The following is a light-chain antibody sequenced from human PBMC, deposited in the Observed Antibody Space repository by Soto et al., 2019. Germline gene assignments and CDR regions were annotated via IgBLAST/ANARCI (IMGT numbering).Light chain of an antibody. CDR1: SSDIGGYNH. V-gene: IGLV2-14*03. Sequence: QSVLTQPASVSGSPGQSITISCTGASSDIGGYNHVSWYQQHPGKAPKLIIYNVSHRPSGVSTRFSGSKYGNTASRIIAGLQAEDEADYFCSSYTNTSPHVIFGGGTKVTV. CDR2: NVS. CDR3: SSYTNTSPHVI. J-gene: IGLJ2*01.